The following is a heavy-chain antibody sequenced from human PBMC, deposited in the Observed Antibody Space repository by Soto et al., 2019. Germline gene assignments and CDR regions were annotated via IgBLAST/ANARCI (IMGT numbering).Heavy chain of an antibody. J-gene: IGHJ4*02. D-gene: IGHD3-3*01. V-gene: IGHV3-23*01. CDR2: ISGSGGST. Sequence: GGSLRLSCAASGFTCSSYAMSWVRQAPGKGLEWVSAISGSGGSTYYADSVKGRFTISRDNSKNTLYLQMNSLRAEDTAVYYCAKARAQYYDFWSGYPVAYWGQGTLVTVSS. CDR3: AKARAQYYDFWSGYPVAY. CDR1: GFTCSSYA.